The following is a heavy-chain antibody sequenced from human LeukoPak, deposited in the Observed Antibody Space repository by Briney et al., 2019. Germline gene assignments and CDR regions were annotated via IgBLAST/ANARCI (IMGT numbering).Heavy chain of an antibody. J-gene: IGHJ6*02. D-gene: IGHD4/OR15-4a*01. CDR1: GISINTYY. V-gene: IGHV4-59*01. Sequence: PSETLSLTCTVSGISINTYYWSWIRQSPGKGLEWIGYDHHTGSADYNPSLRSRATISLDTSKNQFSLKLTSATAADTAIYYCARDSWDYIAMDVWGPGTTVIVSS. CDR2: DHHTGSA. CDR3: ARDSWDYIAMDV.